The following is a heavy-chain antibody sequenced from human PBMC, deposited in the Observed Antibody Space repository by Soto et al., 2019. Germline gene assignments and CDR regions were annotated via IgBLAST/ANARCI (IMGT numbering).Heavy chain of an antibody. D-gene: IGHD3-16*01. V-gene: IGHV3-30-3*01. Sequence: PGGSLRLSCAASGFTFSSYAMHWVRQAPGKGLEWVAVISYDGSNKYYADSVKGRFTISRDNSKNTLYLQMNSLRAEDTAVYYCARPFKSYGPYYYYGMDVWGQGTTVTVSS. J-gene: IGHJ6*02. CDR3: ARPFKSYGPYYYYGMDV. CDR2: ISYDGSNK. CDR1: GFTFSSYA.